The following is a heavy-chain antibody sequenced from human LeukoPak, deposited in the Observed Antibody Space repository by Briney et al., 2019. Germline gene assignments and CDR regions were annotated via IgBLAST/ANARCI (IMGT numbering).Heavy chain of an antibody. CDR1: GFTFSSYG. CDR3: ARADDYVWGSYRYTGGCDY. CDR2: IWYDGSNK. J-gene: IGHJ4*02. D-gene: IGHD3-16*02. Sequence: GRSLRLSCAASGFTFSSYGMHWVRQAPGKGLEWVAVIWYDGSNKYYADSVKGRFTTSRDNSKNTLYLQMNSLRAEDTAVYYCARADDYVWGSYRYTGGCDYWGQGTLVTVSS. V-gene: IGHV3-33*01.